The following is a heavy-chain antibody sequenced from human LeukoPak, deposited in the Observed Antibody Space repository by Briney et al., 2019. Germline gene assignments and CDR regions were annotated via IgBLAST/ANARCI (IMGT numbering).Heavy chain of an antibody. Sequence: SVKVSCAASGGTFSSYTISWVRQAPGQGLEWMGRIIPILNITDYAQNFQGRVTLTADKSTSTAYMELSTLRSKDTAVYYCAKDGVVVVATSVYYYYYGMDVWGQGTTVTVSS. V-gene: IGHV1-69*02. CDR1: GGTFSSYT. D-gene: IGHD2-2*01. J-gene: IGHJ6*02. CDR2: IIPILNIT. CDR3: AKDGVVVVATSVYYYYYGMDV.